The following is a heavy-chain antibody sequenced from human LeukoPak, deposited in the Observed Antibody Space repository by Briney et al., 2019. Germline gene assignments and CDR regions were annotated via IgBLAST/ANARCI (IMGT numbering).Heavy chain of an antibody. CDR2: ISGSGGST. CDR3: AKIARSGWYERDFDY. D-gene: IGHD6-19*01. J-gene: IGHJ4*02. CDR1: GFTFSSYA. V-gene: IGHV3-23*01. Sequence: GGSLRLSCAASGFTFSSYAMSWVRQAPGKGLEWDSAISGSGGSTYYADSVKGRFTISRDNSKNTLYLQMNSLRAEDTAVYYCAKIARSGWYERDFDYWGQGTLVTVSS.